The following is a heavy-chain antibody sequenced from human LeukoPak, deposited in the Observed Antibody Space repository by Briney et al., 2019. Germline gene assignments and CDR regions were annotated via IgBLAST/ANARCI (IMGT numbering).Heavy chain of an antibody. D-gene: IGHD6-19*01. CDR3: ARAPGYSSGWYPKPHYFDY. CDR2: IYYSGST. J-gene: IGHJ4*02. V-gene: IGHV4-59*01. Sequence: SETLSLTCAVSGYSISSGYYWSWIRQPPGKGPEWIGYIYYSGSTNYNPSLKSRVTISVDTSKNQFSLKLSSVTAADTAVYYCARAPGYSSGWYPKPHYFDYWGQGTLVTVSS. CDR1: GYSISSGYY.